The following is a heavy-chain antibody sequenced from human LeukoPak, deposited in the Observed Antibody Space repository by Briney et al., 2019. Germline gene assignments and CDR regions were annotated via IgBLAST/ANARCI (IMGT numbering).Heavy chain of an antibody. D-gene: IGHD6-19*01. J-gene: IGHJ4*02. CDR1: GYTFTGYY. V-gene: IGHV1-69*04. CDR2: IIPILGIA. CDR3: AREAGTSSDY. Sequence: SVKVSCKASGYTFTGYYMHWVRQAPGQGLEWMGRIIPILGIANYAQKFQGRVTITADKSTSTAYMELSSLRSEDTAVYYCAREAGTSSDYWGQGTLVTVSS.